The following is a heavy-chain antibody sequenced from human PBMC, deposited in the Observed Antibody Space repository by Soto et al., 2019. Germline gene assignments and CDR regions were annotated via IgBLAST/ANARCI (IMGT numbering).Heavy chain of an antibody. V-gene: IGHV1-8*01. D-gene: IGHD2-15*01. Sequence: ASVKVSCKASGYTFISNGFTWVRQAPGQGLEWMGWMSNFNGNTGYAQKFEGRVTMTRNTSISTAYMGLSSLRSEDTAVYYCAREDCSGGSCYRRADYWGQGTLVTVSS. CDR2: MSNFNGNT. CDR3: AREDCSGGSCYRRADY. J-gene: IGHJ4*02. CDR1: GYTFISNG.